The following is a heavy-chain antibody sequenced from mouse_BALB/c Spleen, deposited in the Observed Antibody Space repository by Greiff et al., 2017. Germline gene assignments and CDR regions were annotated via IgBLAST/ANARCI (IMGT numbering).Heavy chain of an antibody. CDR2: IYPSDSYT. CDR3: TRYGNYEGMDY. CDR1: GYTFTSYW. V-gene: IGHV1-69*02. J-gene: IGHJ4*01. D-gene: IGHD2-1*01. Sequence: QVQLKQPGAELVRPGASVKLSCKASGYTFTSYWINWVKQRPGQGLEWIGNIYPSDSYTNYNQKFKDKATLTVDKSSSTAYMQLSSPTSEDSAVYYCTRYGNYEGMDYWGQGTSVTVSS.